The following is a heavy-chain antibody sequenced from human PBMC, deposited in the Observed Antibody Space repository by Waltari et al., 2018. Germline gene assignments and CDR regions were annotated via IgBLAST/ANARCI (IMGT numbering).Heavy chain of an antibody. V-gene: IGHV4-39*01. D-gene: IGHD3-10*01. Sequence: HLQLQESGPGLVTPSEPLSLTCTISGGSLSTSPYFWGWIRQPPGKGLEWIASINYGRSTYYNPSLKSPVTISLDTSKNQFSLKLSSVTAADTAVYYCGRLYGSGSYAVAFDIWGQGTMVTVSS. CDR2: INYGRST. CDR3: GRLYGSGSYAVAFDI. CDR1: GGSLSTSPYF. J-gene: IGHJ3*02.